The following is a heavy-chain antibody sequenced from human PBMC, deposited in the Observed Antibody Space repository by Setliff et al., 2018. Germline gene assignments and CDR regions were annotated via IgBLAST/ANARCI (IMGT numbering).Heavy chain of an antibody. V-gene: IGHV3-30*18. CDR3: AKVLDTTGYYYFDF. D-gene: IGHD3-22*01. Sequence: SLRLSCVASGYTFSSYAIHWVRQAPGKGLEWVALISWDGTKTSYADSVRGRFTISRDGSKSTLYLDMSSLRSEDTAVYYCAKVLDTTGYYYFDFWGQGTLVTVSS. CDR2: ISWDGTKT. J-gene: IGHJ4*02. CDR1: GYTFSSYA.